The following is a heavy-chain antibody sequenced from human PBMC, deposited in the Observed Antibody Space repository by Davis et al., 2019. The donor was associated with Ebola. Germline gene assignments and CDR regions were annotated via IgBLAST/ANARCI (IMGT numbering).Heavy chain of an antibody. CDR2: ISASEGHT. Sequence: SLMTSCASSGFTFSHYDMSWVRLVPGKGLEWVSTISASEGHTHYSDSVKGRFTISRDNSKDTLYLQMNSLRAEDTATYYCARYCHYPDCSYFDCWGQGTMVAVSS. CDR1: GFTFSHYD. CDR3: ARYCHYPDCSYFDC. D-gene: IGHD2-15*01. V-gene: IGHV3-23*01. J-gene: IGHJ4*02.